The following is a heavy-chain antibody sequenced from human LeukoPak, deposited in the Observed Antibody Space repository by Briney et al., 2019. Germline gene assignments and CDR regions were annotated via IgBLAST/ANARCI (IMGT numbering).Heavy chain of an antibody. D-gene: IGHD6-13*01. Sequence: PGGSLRLSCAASGFTFSSYAMHWVRQAPGKGLEWVAVISYDGSNKYYADSVKGRFTISRDNSKNTLYLQMNSLRAEDTAVYYCARDRDSSSWSYYFGYWGQGTLVTVSS. V-gene: IGHV3-30*04. J-gene: IGHJ4*02. CDR3: ARDRDSSSWSYYFGY. CDR1: GFTFSSYA. CDR2: ISYDGSNK.